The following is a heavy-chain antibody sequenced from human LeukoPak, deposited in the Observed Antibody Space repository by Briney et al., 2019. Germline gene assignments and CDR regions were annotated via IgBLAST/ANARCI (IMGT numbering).Heavy chain of an antibody. CDR3: ARMAPYYYYYYMDV. CDR2: IYHSGST. V-gene: IGHV4-38-2*02. D-gene: IGHD5-24*01. CDR1: GYSISSGYY. J-gene: IGHJ6*03. Sequence: PSETLSLTCTVSGYSISSGYYGGWIRQPPGKGLEWIGSIYHSGSTYYNPSLKSRVTISVDTSKNQFSLKLSSVTAADTAVYYCARMAPYYYYYYMDVWGKGTTVTVSS.